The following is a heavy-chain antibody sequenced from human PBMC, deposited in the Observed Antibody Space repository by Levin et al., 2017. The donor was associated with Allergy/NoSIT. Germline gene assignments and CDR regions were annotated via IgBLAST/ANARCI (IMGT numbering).Heavy chain of an antibody. CDR3: ARTWNDCRAFDY. D-gene: IGHD1-1*01. J-gene: IGHJ4*02. CDR1: GGSISSSNW. V-gene: IGHV4-4*02. CDR2: IYHSGST. Sequence: GSLRLSCAVSGGSISSSNWWSWVRQPPGKGLEWIGEIYHSGSTNYNPSLKSRVTISVDKSKNQFSLKLSSVTAADTAVYYCARTWNDCRAFDYWGQGTLVTVSS.